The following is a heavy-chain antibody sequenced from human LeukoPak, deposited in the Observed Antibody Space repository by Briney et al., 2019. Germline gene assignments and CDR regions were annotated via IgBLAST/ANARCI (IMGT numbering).Heavy chain of an antibody. CDR2: ISSSSSYI. D-gene: IGHD6-19*01. J-gene: IGHJ4*02. V-gene: IGHV3-21*04. Sequence: GGSLRLSCAASGFTFSSCSMNWVRQAPGKGLEWVSSISSSSSYIYYADSVKGRFTISRDNSKNTLYLQMNSLRAEDTAVYYCAKGSQWLPPILDYWGQGTLVTVSS. CDR1: GFTFSSCS. CDR3: AKGSQWLPPILDY.